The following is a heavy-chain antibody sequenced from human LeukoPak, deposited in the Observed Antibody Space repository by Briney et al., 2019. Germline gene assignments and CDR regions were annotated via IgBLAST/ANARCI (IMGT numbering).Heavy chain of an antibody. CDR3: AKPPSRGPYDSSGYFDY. Sequence: GGSLRLSCAASGFTFSSYAMSWVRQAPGKGLEWVSAISGSGGSTYYADSLKGRFTISRDNSKNTLYLQMNSLRAEDTAVYYCAKPPSRGPYDSSGYFDYWGQGTLVTVSS. V-gene: IGHV3-23*01. CDR1: GFTFSSYA. CDR2: ISGSGGST. J-gene: IGHJ4*02. D-gene: IGHD3-22*01.